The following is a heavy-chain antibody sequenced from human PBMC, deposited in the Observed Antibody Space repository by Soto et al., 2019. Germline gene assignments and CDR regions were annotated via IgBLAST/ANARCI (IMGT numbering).Heavy chain of an antibody. CDR1: GGSFSGYY. CDR2: INHSGST. J-gene: IGHJ4*02. D-gene: IGHD3-22*01. CDR3: ARAPYYDSSGYSDR. Sequence: SETLSLTCAVYGGSFSGYYWSWIRQPPGKGLEWIGEINHSGSTNYNPSLKSRVTISVDTSKNQFSLKLSSVTAADTAVYYCARAPYYDSSGYSDRWGQGTLVTLL. V-gene: IGHV4-34*01.